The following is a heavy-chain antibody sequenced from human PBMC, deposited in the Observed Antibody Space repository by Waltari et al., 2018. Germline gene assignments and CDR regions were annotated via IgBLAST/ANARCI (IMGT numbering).Heavy chain of an antibody. Sequence: QLQLQESGPGLVKPSEPLSLTCTVSGGSLSSSSSSWGCIRQPPGQGLEWIGSIYYSGSTYYNPSLKSRVTISVDTSKNQFSLKLSSVTAADTAVYYCARLFTASGYFDYWGQGTLVTVSS. D-gene: IGHD3-22*01. CDR1: GGSLSSSSSS. CDR2: IYYSGST. CDR3: ARLFTASGYFDY. V-gene: IGHV4-39*01. J-gene: IGHJ4*02.